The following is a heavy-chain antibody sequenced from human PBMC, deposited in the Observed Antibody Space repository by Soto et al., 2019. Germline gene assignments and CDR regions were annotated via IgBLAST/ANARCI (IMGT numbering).Heavy chain of an antibody. Sequence: GGSLRLSCAASGFTLSNYGMIWVRQAPGKGLEWVSVISGSGGSTYYADSVKGRFTLSRDNSKNTVYLQMNSLRAEDTAVYYCAKDSPVGVPLLRDLHDWGQGTLVTVS. CDR2: ISGSGGST. CDR3: AKDSPVGVPLLRDLHD. CDR1: GFTLSNYG. D-gene: IGHD1-26*01. J-gene: IGHJ1*01. V-gene: IGHV3-23*01.